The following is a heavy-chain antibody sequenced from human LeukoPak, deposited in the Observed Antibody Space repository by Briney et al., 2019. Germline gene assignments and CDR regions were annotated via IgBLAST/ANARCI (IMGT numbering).Heavy chain of an antibody. V-gene: IGHV3-33*01. D-gene: IGHD3-3*01. Sequence: PGRSLRLSCAASGFTFSSYGMHWVRKAPGKGLEGVAVIWYDGSNKYYADSVKGRFTISRDNPKNTLYLQMNSLRAEDAAVYYCARDRADFWSGPFFDYWGQGTLVTVSS. CDR2: IWYDGSNK. J-gene: IGHJ4*02. CDR3: ARDRADFWSGPFFDY. CDR1: GFTFSSYG.